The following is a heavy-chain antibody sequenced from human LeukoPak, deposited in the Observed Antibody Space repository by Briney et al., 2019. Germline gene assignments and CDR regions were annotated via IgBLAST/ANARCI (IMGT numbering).Heavy chain of an antibody. Sequence: GGSLRLSCVTSGFTFSNYWMSWVRQAPGKGLEWVANIKQDGSEKYYVDSVKGRFTISRENAMNSLYLQMNSLRAEDTAVYYCARVVEGTYDYYYMDVWGKGTTVTVSS. D-gene: IGHD3-16*01. J-gene: IGHJ6*03. CDR1: GFTFSNYW. CDR3: ARVVEGTYDYYYMDV. V-gene: IGHV3-7*01. CDR2: IKQDGSEK.